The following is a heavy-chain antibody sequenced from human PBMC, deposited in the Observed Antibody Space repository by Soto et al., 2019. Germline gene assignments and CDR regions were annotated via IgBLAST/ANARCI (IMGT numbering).Heavy chain of an antibody. CDR1: GGSISSGDYY. CDR2: IYYSGST. V-gene: IGHV4-30-4*01. D-gene: IGHD2-8*01. Sequence: PSETLSLTCTVFGGSISSGDYYWSWIRQPPGKGLEWIGYIYYSGSTYYNPSLKSRVTISVDTSKNQVSLHLNSVTPDDTAVYYCVRLIGNSWLDSWGQGTLVTVSS. CDR3: VRLIGNSWLDS. J-gene: IGHJ5*01.